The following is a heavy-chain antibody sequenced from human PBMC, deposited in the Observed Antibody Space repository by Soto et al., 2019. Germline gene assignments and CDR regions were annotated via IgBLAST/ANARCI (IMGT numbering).Heavy chain of an antibody. J-gene: IGHJ4*02. D-gene: IGHD2-15*01. CDR1: GGSISSSSYY. CDR3: ARHTPAISISDH. CDR2: IYYSGST. V-gene: IGHV4-39*01. Sequence: QLQLQESGPGLVKPSETLSLTCTVSGGSISSSSYYWGWIRQPPGKGLEWIGSIYYSGSTYYNPSLKSRVTISVDTSKNQFPRKLSSVTAADTAVYYCARHTPAISISDHWGQGTLVTVSS.